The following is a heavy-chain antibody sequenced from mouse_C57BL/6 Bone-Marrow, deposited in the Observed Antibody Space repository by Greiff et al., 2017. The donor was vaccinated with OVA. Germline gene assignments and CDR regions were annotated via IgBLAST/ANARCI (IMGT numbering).Heavy chain of an antibody. CDR1: EYEFPSHD. J-gene: IGHJ3*01. CDR2: INSDGGST. Sequence: EVMLVESGGGLVQPGESLKLSCESNEYEFPSHDMSWVRKTPEKRLELVAAINSDGGSTYYPDTMERRFIISRDNTKKTLYLQMSSLRSEDTALYYCAIYSNYEGLFAYWGQGTLVTVSA. D-gene: IGHD2-5*01. CDR3: AIYSNYEGLFAY. V-gene: IGHV5-2*03.